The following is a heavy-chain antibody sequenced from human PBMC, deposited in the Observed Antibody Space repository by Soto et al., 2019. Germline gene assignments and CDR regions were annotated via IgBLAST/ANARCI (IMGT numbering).Heavy chain of an antibody. CDR2: ISGNGGST. J-gene: IGHJ4*02. Sequence: GGSLRLSCAASGFTFSSDAMSWVRQAPGKGLEWVSTISGNGGSTFYADSVKGRFTISRDNSKNTVYLQMSCLRAEDTAVYYCAKWGNGAPLAFWGQGTLVPVSS. CDR3: AKWGNGAPLAF. V-gene: IGHV3-23*01. D-gene: IGHD2-8*01. CDR1: GFTFSSDA.